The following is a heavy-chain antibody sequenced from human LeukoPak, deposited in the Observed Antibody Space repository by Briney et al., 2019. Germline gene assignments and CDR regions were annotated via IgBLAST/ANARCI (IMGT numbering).Heavy chain of an antibody. Sequence: PGGSLRLSCAASGFTFSNHVMNWVRQAPGKGLEWVSGISSGGGGTYYADSVKGRFTISRDNSKNTLYLQMNSLRAEDTAVYYCAKGSVVTIVALDHWGQGTLVTVSS. CDR2: ISSGGGGT. CDR1: GFTFSNHV. CDR3: AKGSVVTIVALDH. D-gene: IGHD2/OR15-2a*01. V-gene: IGHV3-23*01. J-gene: IGHJ4*02.